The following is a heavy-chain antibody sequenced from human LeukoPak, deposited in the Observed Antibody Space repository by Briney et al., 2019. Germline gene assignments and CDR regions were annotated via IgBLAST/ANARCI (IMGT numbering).Heavy chain of an antibody. CDR2: ISAYNDNT. Sequence: GASVSVSCTPSGYTLTIDGTSWVRQTPGQGLEWRGWISAYNDNTNYAQKLHGRVTMTTETSTSTAYMELRSLRSDATAVYYCARGTHNSSWLNDYWGQGTLVTVSS. J-gene: IGHJ4*02. CDR1: GYTLTIDG. V-gene: IGHV1-18*01. D-gene: IGHD6-13*01. CDR3: ARGTHNSSWLNDY.